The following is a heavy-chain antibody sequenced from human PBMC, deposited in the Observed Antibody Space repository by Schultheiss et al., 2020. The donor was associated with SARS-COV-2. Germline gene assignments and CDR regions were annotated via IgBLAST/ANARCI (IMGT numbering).Heavy chain of an antibody. D-gene: IGHD5-18*01. CDR3: ARPGQAGILDYYFDY. J-gene: IGHJ4*02. V-gene: IGHV5-51*01. Sequence: GESLKISCKGSGYSFTSYWIGWVRQMPGKGLEWMGIIYPGDSDTRYSPSFQGQVTISADKSISTAYLQWSSLKASDTAMYYCARPGQAGILDYYFDYWGQGTLVTVSS. CDR2: IYPGDSDT. CDR1: GYSFTSYW.